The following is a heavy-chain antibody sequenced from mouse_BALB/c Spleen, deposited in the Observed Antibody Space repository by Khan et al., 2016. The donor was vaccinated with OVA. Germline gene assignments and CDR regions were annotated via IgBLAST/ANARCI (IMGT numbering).Heavy chain of an antibody. CDR3: TRDGNYAHWYFDV. D-gene: IGHD2-1*01. CDR1: GFSFTSYT. V-gene: IGHV5-6-4*01. J-gene: IGHJ1*01. CDR2: ISSGSTYT. Sequence: EVELVESGGGLVRPGGSLKLSCAASGFSFTSYTMSWVRQTPEKRLEWVATISSGSTYTYYPDSVKGRFTLSRDNAPHTLYLQMSSLKSEDTAMYYCTRDGNYAHWYFDVWGAGTTVTVSS.